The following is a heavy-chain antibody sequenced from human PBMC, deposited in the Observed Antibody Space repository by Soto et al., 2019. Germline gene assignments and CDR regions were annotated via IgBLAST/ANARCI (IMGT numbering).Heavy chain of an antibody. CDR3: ATPYGYSGYDLYYYYYGMDV. CDR2: INPKGGAT. Sequence: ASVKVSCKASGYTFTGYYMHWVRQAPGQGLEWMGWINPKGGATNYAQNFQGRVTMTRDTSISTAYMELSRLRSDDTAVYYCATPYGYSGYDLYYYYYGMDVWGQGTTVTVSS. D-gene: IGHD5-12*01. CDR1: GYTFTGYY. V-gene: IGHV1-2*02. J-gene: IGHJ6*02.